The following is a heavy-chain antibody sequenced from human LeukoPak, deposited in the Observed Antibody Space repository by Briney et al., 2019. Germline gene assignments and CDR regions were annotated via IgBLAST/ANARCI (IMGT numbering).Heavy chain of an antibody. CDR3: ARGLGYYDSTRIDY. J-gene: IGHJ4*02. D-gene: IGHD3-22*01. CDR2: IYYSGST. Sequence: SETLSLTCTVSGGSISSSSYYWGWIRQPPGKGLEWIGSIYYSGSTYYNPSLKSRVTMSVDRSKNEFSLKLSSVTAADTAVYYCARGLGYYDSTRIDYWGQGTLVTVSS. CDR1: GGSISSSSYY. V-gene: IGHV4-39*07.